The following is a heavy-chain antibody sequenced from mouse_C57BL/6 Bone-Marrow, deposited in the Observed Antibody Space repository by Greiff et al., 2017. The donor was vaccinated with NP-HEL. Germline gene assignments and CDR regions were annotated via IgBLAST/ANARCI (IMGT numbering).Heavy chain of an antibody. J-gene: IGHJ1*03. CDR2: FYPGSGGI. V-gene: IGHV1-62-2*01. CDR3: ARHGDYFVYGYGYFDV. D-gene: IGHD1-1*01. Sequence: QVQLQQSGAELVKPGASVKLSCKASGYTFTEYTIHWVKQRPGQGLEWIGWFYPGSGGIMYNEKFKDKATLTADKSSSTVYMDLSRLSTEDSAVYFCARHGDYFVYGYGYFDVWGTGTTVTVSS. CDR1: GYTFTEYT.